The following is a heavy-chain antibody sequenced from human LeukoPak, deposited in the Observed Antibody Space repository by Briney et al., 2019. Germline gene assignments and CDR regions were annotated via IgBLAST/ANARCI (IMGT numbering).Heavy chain of an antibody. J-gene: IGHJ4*02. D-gene: IGHD3-22*01. V-gene: IGHV4-61*01. CDR1: GGSVSSGSYY. CDR2: IYYSGST. CDR3: ARLKGLLLDY. Sequence: PSETLSLTCTVSGGSVSSGSYYWSWIRQPPGKGLECIGYIYYSGSTNYNPSLKSRVTISVDTPKNQFSLKLSSVTAADTAVCYCARLKGLLLDYWGQGTLVTVSS.